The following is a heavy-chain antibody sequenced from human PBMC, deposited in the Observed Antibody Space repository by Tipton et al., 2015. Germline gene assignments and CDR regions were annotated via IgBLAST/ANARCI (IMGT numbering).Heavy chain of an antibody. J-gene: IGHJ4*02. D-gene: IGHD3-9*01. CDR3: ACQDYDSLTRDYQTVDY. CDR2: IQYSGST. Sequence: TLSLTCSVSSDSISKYYWSWIRQPPGKELEWIGYIQYSGSTNYNPSLKSRVTMSRDTSKNQFSLRLSSVTAADTAVYYCACQDYDSLTRDYQTVDYWGQGTLVTVSP. CDR1: SDSISKYY. V-gene: IGHV4-59*08.